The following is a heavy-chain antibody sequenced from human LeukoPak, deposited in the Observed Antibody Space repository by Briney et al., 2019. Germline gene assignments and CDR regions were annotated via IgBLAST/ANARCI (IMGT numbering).Heavy chain of an antibody. CDR1: GYTFTSYA. CDR2: INAGNGNT. Sequence: ASVKVSCKASGYTFTSYAIHWVRQAPGQRLEWMGWINAGNGNTKYSQKLQGRVTITRDTSVRTAYMELSSLRSEDTAVYYCARGIDYYDSSGYLPGAYWGQGTLVTVSS. J-gene: IGHJ4*02. V-gene: IGHV1-3*01. CDR3: ARGIDYYDSSGYLPGAY. D-gene: IGHD3-22*01.